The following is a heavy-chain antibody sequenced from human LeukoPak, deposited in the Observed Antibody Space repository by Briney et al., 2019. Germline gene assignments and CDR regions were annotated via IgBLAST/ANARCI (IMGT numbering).Heavy chain of an antibody. Sequence: ASVKVSCKASGNRFTDYWIQWVRQAPGQGLEWMGWINASSGGTVYAQKFQGRVTMTRDTSLTTSYMDLSRLTSDDTAVYYCVRGGSFHEFDIWGQGTMVIVSS. J-gene: IGHJ3*02. CDR3: VRGGSFHEFDI. D-gene: IGHD3-10*01. V-gene: IGHV1-2*02. CDR2: INASSGGT. CDR1: GNRFTDYW.